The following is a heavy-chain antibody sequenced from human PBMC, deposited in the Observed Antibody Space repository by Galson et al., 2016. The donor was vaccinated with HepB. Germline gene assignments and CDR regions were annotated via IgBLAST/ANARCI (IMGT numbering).Heavy chain of an antibody. V-gene: IGHV3-48*02. D-gene: IGHD6-13*01. Sequence: SLRLSCATSGFTFSTYWMSRVRQAPGKGLEWISYISDSSHTIEYADSVKGRFTISRDDAKNSVYLHMDRLRDEDTALYYCARDVPIAAADYWGQGTLVTVSS. CDR3: ARDVPIAAADY. CDR1: GFTFSTYW. CDR2: ISDSSHTI. J-gene: IGHJ4*02.